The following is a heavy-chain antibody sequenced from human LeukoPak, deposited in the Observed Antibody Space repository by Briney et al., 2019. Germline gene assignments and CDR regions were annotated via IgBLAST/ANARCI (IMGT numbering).Heavy chain of an antibody. CDR3: ARSTESSSWVEIDY. Sequence: ASVKVSCKAAGYTFTGYYMHWVRLAPGQGLERMGWINPNSGGTNYAQKFQVRGTMTRDTSISTACMELSRLRSGATAVYYCARSTESSSWVEIDYWGQGTLVTVSS. D-gene: IGHD6-13*01. CDR1: GYTFTGYY. CDR2: INPNSGGT. V-gene: IGHV1-2*02. J-gene: IGHJ4*02.